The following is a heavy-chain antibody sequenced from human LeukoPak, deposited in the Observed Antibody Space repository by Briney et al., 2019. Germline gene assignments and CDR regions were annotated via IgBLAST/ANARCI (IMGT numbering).Heavy chain of an antibody. CDR3: ARFHYGETLYGMDV. CDR1: GFPFSRYW. J-gene: IGHJ6*02. D-gene: IGHD4-17*01. V-gene: IGHV3-7*01. CDR2: IKEDGGET. Sequence: GSLRLSCVASGFPFSRYWMSWVRQAPGKGLEWVANIKEDGGETYSADSVKGRFTISRDNAKNSLHLQMNSLRAEDTAVYFCARFHYGETLYGMDVWGQGTMVTVSS.